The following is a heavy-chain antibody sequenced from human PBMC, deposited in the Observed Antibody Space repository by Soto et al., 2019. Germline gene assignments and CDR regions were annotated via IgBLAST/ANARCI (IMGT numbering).Heavy chain of an antibody. V-gene: IGHV4-34*01. J-gene: IGHJ6*03. CDR1: GGSFSGYY. Sequence: SETLSLTCAVYGGSFSGYYWSWIRQPPGKGLEWIGEINHSGSTNYNPSLKSRVTISVDTSKNQFSLKLGSVTAADTAVYYCARESGYCSGGSCPTASAYYMDVWGKGTTVTVSS. D-gene: IGHD2-15*01. CDR3: ARESGYCSGGSCPTASAYYMDV. CDR2: INHSGST.